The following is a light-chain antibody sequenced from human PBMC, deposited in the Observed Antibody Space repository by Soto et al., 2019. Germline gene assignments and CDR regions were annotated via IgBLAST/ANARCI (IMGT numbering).Light chain of an antibody. CDR2: WSS. CDR1: QSLLRASNKNY. Sequence: DIVMTQSPDSLAVSLGERATINCKSSQSLLRASNKNYLAWYQQKPGQPPKLLIYWSSTRESGVPDRFSGSGSGTDFTLTISSLQAEDVAVYYCQEYFGTPPFTFGQGTKLAIK. CDR3: QEYFGTPPFT. J-gene: IGKJ2*01. V-gene: IGKV4-1*01.